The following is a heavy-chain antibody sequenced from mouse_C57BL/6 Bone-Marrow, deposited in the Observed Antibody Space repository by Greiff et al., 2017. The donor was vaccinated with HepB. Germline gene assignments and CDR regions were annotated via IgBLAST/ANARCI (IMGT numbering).Heavy chain of an antibody. J-gene: IGHJ1*03. D-gene: IGHD2-5*01. Sequence: EVKLMESGGGLVKPGGSLKLSCAASGFTFSDYGMHWVRQAPEKGLEWVAYISSGSSTIYYADTVKGRFTISRDNAKNTLFLQMTSLRSEDTAMYYCARNSNYPYWYFDVWGTGTTVTVSS. CDR3: ARNSNYPYWYFDV. CDR1: GFTFSDYG. CDR2: ISSGSSTI. V-gene: IGHV5-17*01.